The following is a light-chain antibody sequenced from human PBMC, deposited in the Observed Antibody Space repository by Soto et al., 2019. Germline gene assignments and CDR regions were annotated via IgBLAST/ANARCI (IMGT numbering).Light chain of an antibody. CDR1: QSISSW. J-gene: IGKJ2*01. CDR2: KAS. Sequence: DILMTQSPSTLSASVGDRVTISCRASQSISSWLAWYQQKPGRAPKLLIYKASTLERRVPSRFSGSGSGTEFTLTISSLQPDDFATYYCQHYHSYYTFGQGTKLEIK. V-gene: IGKV1-5*03. CDR3: QHYHSYYT.